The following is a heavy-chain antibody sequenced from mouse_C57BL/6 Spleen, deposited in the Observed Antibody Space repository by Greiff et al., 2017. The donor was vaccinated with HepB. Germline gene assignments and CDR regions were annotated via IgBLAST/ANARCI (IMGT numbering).Heavy chain of an antibody. Sequence: VQLQQPGAELVKPGASVKLSCKASGYTFTSYWMHWVKQRPGQGLEWIGMIHPNSGSTNYNEKFKSKATLTVDKSSSTAYMQLSSLTSEDSAVYYCARNGSSYVDAMDYWGQGTSVTVSS. V-gene: IGHV1-64*01. CDR1: GYTFTSYW. J-gene: IGHJ4*01. CDR2: IHPNSGST. D-gene: IGHD1-1*01. CDR3: ARNGSSYVDAMDY.